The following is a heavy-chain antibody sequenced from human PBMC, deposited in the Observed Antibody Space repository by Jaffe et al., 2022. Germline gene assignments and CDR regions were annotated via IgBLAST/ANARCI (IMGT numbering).Heavy chain of an antibody. Sequence: QLQLQESGPGLVKPSETLSLTCTVSGGSISSSSYYWGWIRQPPGKGLEWIGSIYYSGSTYYNPSLKSRVTISVDTSKNQFSLKLSSVTAADTAVYYCARHEGLLWFRELFHSYFDYWGQGTLVTVSS. D-gene: IGHD3-10*01. V-gene: IGHV4-39*01. J-gene: IGHJ4*02. CDR3: ARHEGLLWFRELFHSYFDY. CDR2: IYYSGST. CDR1: GGSISSSSYY.